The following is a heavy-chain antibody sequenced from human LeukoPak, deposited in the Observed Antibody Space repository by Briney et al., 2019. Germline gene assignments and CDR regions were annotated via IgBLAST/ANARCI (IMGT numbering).Heavy chain of an antibody. CDR2: IGGQHGKT. Sequence: ASVKVSCKASGYTFNTYGVIWVRQAPGKGFEWLGWIGGQHGKTTYPQKFQDRVRMTTDTSTSTAYMELRSLTSDDTGVYFCARGGSGWFGALEFDYWGQGTLVTVSS. CDR3: ARGGSGWFGALEFDY. D-gene: IGHD3-10*01. V-gene: IGHV1-18*01. J-gene: IGHJ4*02. CDR1: GYTFNTYG.